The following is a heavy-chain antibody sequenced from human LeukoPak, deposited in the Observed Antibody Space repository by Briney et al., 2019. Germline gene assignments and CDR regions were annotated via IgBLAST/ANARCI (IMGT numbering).Heavy chain of an antibody. V-gene: IGHV3-30*04. J-gene: IGHJ4*02. Sequence: GGSLRLSCAASGFTFSSYAMHWVRQAPGKGLEWVAVISYDGSNKYYADSVKGRFTISRDNSKNTLYLQMNSLRAEDTAVYYCARGTTYYDILTGYYHFDYWGQGTLVTVSS. CDR3: ARGTTYYDILTGYYHFDY. D-gene: IGHD3-9*01. CDR1: GFTFSSYA. CDR2: ISYDGSNK.